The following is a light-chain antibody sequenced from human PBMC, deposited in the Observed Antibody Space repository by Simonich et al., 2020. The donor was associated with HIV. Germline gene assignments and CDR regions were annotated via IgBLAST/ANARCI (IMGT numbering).Light chain of an antibody. V-gene: IGLV6-57*03. CDR2: EVN. J-gene: IGLJ3*02. CDR3: QSYDSSNQV. Sequence: NFMLTQPHSVSESPGKTVTISCTRSSGSFASNYVQWYQQRPGRAPTTVIYEVNQIPSGVPDRFSGSIASSSNSASLTISGLKTEDEADYYCQSYDSSNQVFGGGTKLTVL. CDR1: SGSFASNY.